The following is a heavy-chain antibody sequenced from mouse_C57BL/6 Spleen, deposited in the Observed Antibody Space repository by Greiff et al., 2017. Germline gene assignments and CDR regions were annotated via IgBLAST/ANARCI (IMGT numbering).Heavy chain of an antibody. D-gene: IGHD2-12*01. CDR2: IDPETGGT. J-gene: IGHJ2*01. V-gene: IGHV1-15*01. Sequence: QVQLQQSGAELVRPGASVTLSCKASGYTFTDYEMPWVKQTPVHGLEWIGAIDPETGGTAYNQKFKGKAILTADKSSSTAYMELRSLTSEDSAVYYCTNDVGDWGQGTTLTVSS. CDR3: TNDVGD. CDR1: GYTFTDYE.